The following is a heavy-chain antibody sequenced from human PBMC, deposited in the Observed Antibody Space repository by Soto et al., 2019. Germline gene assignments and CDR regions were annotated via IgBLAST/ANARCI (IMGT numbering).Heavy chain of an antibody. CDR2: ISGFNGNT. CDR1: GYTFNFYG. CDR3: ARIGVSSGHESPDFDS. D-gene: IGHD3-16*01. V-gene: IGHV1-18*01. Sequence: ASVKVSCKATGYTFNFYGITWVRQAPGQGLEWMGWISGFNGNTNYAADLQGRVTMTTDTSTSTAYMELRGLRSDDTAVYYCARIGVSSGHESPDFDSWGQGTLVTVSS. J-gene: IGHJ4*02.